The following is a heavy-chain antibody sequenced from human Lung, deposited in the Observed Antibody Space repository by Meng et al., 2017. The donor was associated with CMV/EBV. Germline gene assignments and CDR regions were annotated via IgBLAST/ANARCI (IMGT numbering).Heavy chain of an antibody. Sequence: GEXXKISCVASGFTFSDFAMTWVRQAPGKGLEWVSTITGSGDSTYLADSVKGRFTISRVNSKNTLYLQMSSLRADDTAIYYCAKDLAKTKRGFRYVLDWFDPWGQGTXVTVSS. CDR2: ITGSGDST. D-gene: IGHD5-12*01. CDR1: GFTFSDFA. CDR3: AKDLAKTKRGFRYVLDWFDP. V-gene: IGHV3-23*01. J-gene: IGHJ5*02.